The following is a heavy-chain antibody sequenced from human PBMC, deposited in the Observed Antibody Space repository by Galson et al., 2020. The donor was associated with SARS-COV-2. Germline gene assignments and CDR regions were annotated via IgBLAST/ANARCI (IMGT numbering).Heavy chain of an antibody. D-gene: IGHD6-13*01. CDR2: IYYSGST. CDR1: GGSISSSSYY. V-gene: IGHV4-39*07. Sequence: SETLSLTCTVSGGSISSSSYYWGWIRQPPGKGLEWIGSIYYSGSTYYNPSLKSRVTISVDTSKNQFSLKLSSVTAADTAVYYCARGRTIAAAGTSSWFDPWGQGTLVTVSS. J-gene: IGHJ5*02. CDR3: ARGRTIAAAGTSSWFDP.